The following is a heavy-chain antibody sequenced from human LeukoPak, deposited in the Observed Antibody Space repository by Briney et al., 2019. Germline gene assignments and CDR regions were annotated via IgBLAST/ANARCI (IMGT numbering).Heavy chain of an antibody. Sequence: GASVKVSCKXSGXTFTGYYMHWVRQAPGQGLEWMGWINPNSGGTNYAQKFQGRVTMTRDTSISTAYMELSRLRSDDTAVYYCASLVAVAGATGYYYYGMDVWGQGTTVTVSS. V-gene: IGHV1-2*02. CDR3: ASLVAVAGATGYYYYGMDV. CDR2: INPNSGGT. CDR1: GXTFTGYY. D-gene: IGHD6-19*01. J-gene: IGHJ6*02.